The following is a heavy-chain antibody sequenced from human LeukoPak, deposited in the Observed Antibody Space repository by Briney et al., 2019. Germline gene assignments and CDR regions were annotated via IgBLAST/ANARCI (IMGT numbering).Heavy chain of an antibody. D-gene: IGHD6-19*01. CDR1: GYSFTGYY. CDR2: INPYSGGT. Sequence: ASVKVSCKASGYSFTGYYMHWVRQAPGQGLEWMGWINPYSGGTNYAQKFQGRVTMTRDTSISTVYMELSRLRSDDTAVYYCARWVVLDAFDIWGQGTMVTVSS. CDR3: ARWVVLDAFDI. J-gene: IGHJ3*02. V-gene: IGHV1-2*02.